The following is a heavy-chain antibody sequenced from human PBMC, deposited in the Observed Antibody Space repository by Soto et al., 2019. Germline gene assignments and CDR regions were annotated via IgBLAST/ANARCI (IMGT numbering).Heavy chain of an antibody. CDR3: AKDPRQPIVYFDY. D-gene: IGHD3-22*01. J-gene: IGHJ4*01. CDR2: ISDNGGTT. V-gene: IGHV3-23*01. Sequence: YGGSWIIQNPGKGLEWVSSISDNGGTTYYADSVKGRFTISRDNSKNTLYLQMISLSAEDTAVYYCAKDPRQPIVYFDYRRHRTQVTVSP. CDR1: YG.